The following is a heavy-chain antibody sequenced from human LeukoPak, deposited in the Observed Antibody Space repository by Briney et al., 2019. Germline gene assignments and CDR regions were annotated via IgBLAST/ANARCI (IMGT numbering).Heavy chain of an antibody. J-gene: IGHJ4*02. V-gene: IGHV4-4*07. CDR3: VRVASGSYYIYYFDY. Sequence: SETLSLTCTVSGGSISSYYWNWIRQPAGKGLQWIGRLYTSGSTNYNPSLKSRVTISVDTSKNQFSLKLSSVTAADTAVYYCVRVASGSYYIYYFDYWGQGTLVTVSS. CDR2: LYTSGST. D-gene: IGHD3-10*01. CDR1: GGSISSYY.